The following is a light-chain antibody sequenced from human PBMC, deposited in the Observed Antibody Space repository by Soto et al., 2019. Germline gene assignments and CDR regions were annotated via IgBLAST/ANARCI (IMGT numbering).Light chain of an antibody. V-gene: IGLV1-47*01. J-gene: IGLJ2*01. Sequence: QSVLTQPPSASGTPGQRVTISCSGSSSNIGSNYVYWYQQLPGTAPKLLIYRNNQRPSGVPVRFSGSKSGTSASLAISGLRSEDEADYYCAAWDDSLSGVVFSGGTKVTVL. CDR1: SSNIGSNY. CDR3: AAWDDSLSGVV. CDR2: RNN.